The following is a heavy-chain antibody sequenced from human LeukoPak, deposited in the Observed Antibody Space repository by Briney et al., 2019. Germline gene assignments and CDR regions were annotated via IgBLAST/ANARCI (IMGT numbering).Heavy chain of an antibody. V-gene: IGHV3-53*01. D-gene: IGHD3-10*01. J-gene: IGHJ6*03. Sequence: GGSLRLSCAASGFTVSSNYMSWVRQAPGKGLEWVSVIYSGGSTYYADSVKGRFTISRDNSKNTLYLQMNSLRAEDTAVYYCARVASGSYYPHYYYYYYMDVWGKGTTVTVPS. CDR3: ARVASGSYYPHYYYYYYMDV. CDR1: GFTVSSNY. CDR2: IYSGGST.